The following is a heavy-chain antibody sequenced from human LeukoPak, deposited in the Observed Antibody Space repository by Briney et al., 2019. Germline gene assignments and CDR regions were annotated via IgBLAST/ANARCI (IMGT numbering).Heavy chain of an antibody. CDR2: IRQDGSEK. D-gene: IGHD3-10*01. V-gene: IGHV3-7*01. Sequence: PGGSLRLSCAASGFTFSSYWMSWVRQAPGKGLDWVANIRQDGSEKYYVDPVKGRFTISRDNAKNSLYLQMNSLRAEDTAVYYCARDYYGSGSYYTTTDAFDIWGQGTMVTVSS. CDR3: ARDYYGSGSYYTTTDAFDI. J-gene: IGHJ3*02. CDR1: GFTFSSYW.